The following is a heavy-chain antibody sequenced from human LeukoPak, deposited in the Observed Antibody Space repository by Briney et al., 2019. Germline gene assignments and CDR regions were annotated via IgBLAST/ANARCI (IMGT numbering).Heavy chain of an antibody. V-gene: IGHV3-7*03. CDR1: GFTFSSYW. CDR2: IKQDGSEK. D-gene: IGHD1-26*01. J-gene: IGHJ4*02. Sequence: GGSLRLSCAASGFTFSSYWTSWVRQAPGKGLEWVANIKQDGSEKYYVDSVKGRFTISRDNAKNSLYLQMSSLTAADTAVYYCAKDRSIGTYYTFDHWGQGTLVTVSS. CDR3: AKDRSIGTYYTFDH.